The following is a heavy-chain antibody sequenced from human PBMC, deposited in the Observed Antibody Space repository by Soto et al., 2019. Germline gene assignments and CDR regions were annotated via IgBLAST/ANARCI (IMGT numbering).Heavy chain of an antibody. Sequence: SQPLSLTCPVSCGSITNYNKSRIRQPGGMGLEGIGRIYTSGNTDSRPPVRGRVSMSVDRSKNQFSLKMSSVAAAETGVYYCARDDNGDNGRAFDPWGQGSLVTVAS. CDR2: IYTSGNT. V-gene: IGHV4-4*07. CDR3: ARDDNGDNGRAFDP. CDR1: CGSITNYN. D-gene: IGHD4-17*01. J-gene: IGHJ5*02.